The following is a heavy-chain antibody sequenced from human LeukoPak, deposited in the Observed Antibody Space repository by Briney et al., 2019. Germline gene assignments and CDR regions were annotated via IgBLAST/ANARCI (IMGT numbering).Heavy chain of an antibody. CDR1: GYSISSGYY. V-gene: IGHV4-38-2*02. CDR2: IYHSGST. D-gene: IGHD4-23*01. CDR3: ARDDYGGNWFDP. Sequence: SETLSLTCTVSGYSISSGYYWGWIRQPPGKGLEWIGSIYHSGSTYYNPSLKSRVTISVDTSKNQFSLKLSSVTAADTAVYYCARDDYGGNWFDPWGQGTLVTVSS. J-gene: IGHJ5*02.